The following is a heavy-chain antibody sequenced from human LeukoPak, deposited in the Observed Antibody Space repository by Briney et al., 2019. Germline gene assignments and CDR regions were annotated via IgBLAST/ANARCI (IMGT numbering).Heavy chain of an antibody. CDR3: ARDSFYDYGGNSNAFDI. D-gene: IGHD4-23*01. J-gene: IGHJ3*02. Sequence: SVKVSCKASGYTFSNYYMHWVRQAPGQGLEWMGGIIPIFGTANYAQKFQGRVTITTDESTSTAYMELSSLRSEDTAVYYCARDSFYDYGGNSNAFDIWGQGTMVTVSS. CDR1: GYTFSNYY. CDR2: IIPIFGTA. V-gene: IGHV1-69*05.